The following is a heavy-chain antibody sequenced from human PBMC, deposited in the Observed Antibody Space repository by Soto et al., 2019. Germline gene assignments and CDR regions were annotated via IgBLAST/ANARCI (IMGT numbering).Heavy chain of an antibody. CDR1: GDSITNTSW. D-gene: IGHD1-7*01. J-gene: IGHJ3*01. CDR2: IYHNGRT. CDR3: ARYRITGTTHAFEV. Sequence: ETLSLTCAVSGDSITNTSWWTLVLQPPGKGLEWIGEIYHNGRTNYNPSLRSRVTISVDTSNNYFSLRLTSLTAADTAMYYCARYRITGTTHAFEVWGQGTMVTVSS. V-gene: IGHV4-4*02.